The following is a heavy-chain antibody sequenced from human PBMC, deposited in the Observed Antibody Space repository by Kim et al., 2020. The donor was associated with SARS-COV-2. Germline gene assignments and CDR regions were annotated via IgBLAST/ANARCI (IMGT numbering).Heavy chain of an antibody. D-gene: IGHD2-8*02. J-gene: IGHJ4*01. Sequence: YADAVKGRFTISRDNSKNTLYLQMNSLRAEDTALFYCVATGTGGWRFDYWVHGTLVTVSS. CDR3: VATGTGGWRFDY. V-gene: IGHV3-23*05.